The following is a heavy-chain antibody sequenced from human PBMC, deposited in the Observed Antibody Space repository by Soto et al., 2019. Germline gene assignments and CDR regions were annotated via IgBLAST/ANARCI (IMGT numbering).Heavy chain of an antibody. Sequence: GGSLRLSCAASGFTFSDNSMKWVRQAPGKGLEWVSSISSTSIYIFYADAVKGRFTISRDNAKNSLYLQINSLRAEDTAVYYCARQRDGREADYWGQGTLVTVSS. J-gene: IGHJ4*02. V-gene: IGHV3-21*01. CDR3: ARQRDGREADY. D-gene: IGHD1-26*01. CDR1: GFTFSDNS. CDR2: ISSTSIYI.